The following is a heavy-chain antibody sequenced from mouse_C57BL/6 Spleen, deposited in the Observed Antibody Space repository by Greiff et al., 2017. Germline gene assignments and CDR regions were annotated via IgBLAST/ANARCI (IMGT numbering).Heavy chain of an antibody. CDR3: TRGYGSSYWYFDV. V-gene: IGHV1-15*01. CDR2: IDPETGGT. J-gene: IGHJ1*03. Sequence: VQLQQSGAELVRPGASVTLSCKASGYTFTDYEMHWVKQTPVHGLEWIGAIDPETGGTAYNQKFKGKAILTADKSSSTAYMELRSLTSEDSAVYYCTRGYGSSYWYFDVWGTGATVTGAS. D-gene: IGHD1-1*01. CDR1: GYTFTDYE.